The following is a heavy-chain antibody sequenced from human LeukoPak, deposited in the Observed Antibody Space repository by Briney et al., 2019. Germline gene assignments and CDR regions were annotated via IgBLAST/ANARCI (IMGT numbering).Heavy chain of an antibody. V-gene: IGHV3-9*03. Sequence: PGGSPRLSCAASVFSLEDYAMHWVRQAPGKGLESVSGISWNGGSKGYADSVKGRFTIYRDNAKNSLYLQMNSLRAEDMALYYCAKGYYDILTDWGYFDYWGQGSLVTVSS. J-gene: IGHJ4*02. D-gene: IGHD3-9*01. CDR2: ISWNGGSK. CDR3: AKGYYDILTDWGYFDY. CDR1: VFSLEDYA.